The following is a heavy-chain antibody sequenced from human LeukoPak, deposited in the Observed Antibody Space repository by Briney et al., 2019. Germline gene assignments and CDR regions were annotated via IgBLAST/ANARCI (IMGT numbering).Heavy chain of an antibody. Sequence: PVKVSCKASGGTFSSYAISWVRQAPGQGLEWMGGIIPIFGTANYAQKFQGRVTITTDESTSTAYMELSSLRSEDTAVYYCARAVERGYYMDVWGKGTTVTVSS. CDR2: IIPIFGTA. CDR1: GGTFSSYA. CDR3: ARAVERGYYMDV. D-gene: IGHD5-24*01. V-gene: IGHV1-69*05. J-gene: IGHJ6*03.